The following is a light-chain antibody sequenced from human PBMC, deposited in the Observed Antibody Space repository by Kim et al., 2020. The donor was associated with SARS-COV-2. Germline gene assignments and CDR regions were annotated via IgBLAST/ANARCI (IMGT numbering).Light chain of an antibody. V-gene: IGKV3-20*01. CDR1: QSVSSNY. CDR2: GAS. J-gene: IGKJ3*01. Sequence: SPGERHTLSCKPRQSVSSNYLTWYQQKPGQAPRLLIYGASTRAAGIPDKFAGSGSGTDFTLTISRLEPEDFAVYYCQQYGSLPFTFGPGTKVDIK. CDR3: QQYGSLPFT.